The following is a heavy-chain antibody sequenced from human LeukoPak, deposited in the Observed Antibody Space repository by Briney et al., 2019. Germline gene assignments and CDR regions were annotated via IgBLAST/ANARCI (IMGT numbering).Heavy chain of an antibody. D-gene: IGHD1-26*01. V-gene: IGHV1-24*01. CDR2: FDPENGET. CDR1: GYTLTELS. Sequence: GASVKVSCKVSGYTLTELSMHWVRQAPGKGLEWMGGFDPENGETVYAQKFQGRVTMTEDTSTDTAYMNLTSLKSEDTAVYYCATGPGSSGSYGYWGQGTLVTVSS. J-gene: IGHJ4*02. CDR3: ATGPGSSGSYGY.